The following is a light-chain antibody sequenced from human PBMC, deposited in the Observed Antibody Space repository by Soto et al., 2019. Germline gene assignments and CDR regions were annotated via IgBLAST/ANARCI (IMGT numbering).Light chain of an antibody. CDR3: QQYNNWPTWT. CDR2: GAS. Sequence: IVMTQTPATLCVSPGERASLSCRHRQSVSSNLAWYQQKPGQAPRLLIYGASTRATGIPARFSGSGSGTEFTLTISSLQSEDFAVYYCQQYNNWPTWTFGQGTKVDIK. J-gene: IGKJ1*01. V-gene: IGKV3-15*01. CDR1: QSVSSN.